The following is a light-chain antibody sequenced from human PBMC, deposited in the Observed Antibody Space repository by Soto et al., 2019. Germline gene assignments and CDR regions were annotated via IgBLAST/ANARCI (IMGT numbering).Light chain of an antibody. V-gene: IGLV1-51*02. Sequence: QSVLTQPPSVSAAPGQKVTISCSGSSSNIGNNYVSWYQQLPGTAPKLLIYENNKRPSGIPDRFSGSKSATSATLGITGLQTGEEADYYCGTWDSSLSAVVFGGGTKLTVL. CDR3: GTWDSSLSAVV. CDR1: SSNIGNNY. CDR2: ENN. J-gene: IGLJ2*01.